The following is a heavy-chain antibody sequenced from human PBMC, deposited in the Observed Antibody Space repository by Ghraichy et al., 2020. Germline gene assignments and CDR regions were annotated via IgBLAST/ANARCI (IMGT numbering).Heavy chain of an antibody. CDR1: GYTFTTYD. CDR2: MNPNSGNT. Sequence: ASVKVSCKASGYTFTTYDINWVRQATGQGLEWMGWMNPNSGNTGYAQKFQGRVTMTRNTSISTAYMELSSLRSEDTAVYYCARSSGRRYYYDQNWYFDLWGRGTLVTVSS. V-gene: IGHV1-8*02. CDR3: ARSSGRRYYYDQNWYFDL. D-gene: IGHD3-22*01. J-gene: IGHJ2*01.